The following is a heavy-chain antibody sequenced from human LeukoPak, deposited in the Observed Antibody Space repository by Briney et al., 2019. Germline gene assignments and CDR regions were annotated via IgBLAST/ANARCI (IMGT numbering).Heavy chain of an antibody. J-gene: IGHJ6*02. D-gene: IGHD6-6*01. V-gene: IGHV3-33*01. CDR1: GFTFSSYG. CDR3: ARDPSSFGLDV. CDR2: IWYDGNNK. Sequence: GGSLRLSCAASGFTFSSYGMHWVRQAPGKGLEWVAVIWYDGNNKYYADFVKGRFTISRDNSKNTLYLQMNGLRAEDTAVYYCARDPSSFGLDVWGQGTTVTVSS.